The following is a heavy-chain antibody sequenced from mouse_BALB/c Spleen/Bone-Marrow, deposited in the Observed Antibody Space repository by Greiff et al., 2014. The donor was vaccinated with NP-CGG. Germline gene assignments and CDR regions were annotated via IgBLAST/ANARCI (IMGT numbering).Heavy chain of an antibody. Sequence: QVPLKESGPELVKPGASVKMSCKASGYSFTSYWVHWGKQRPGQGLERIGMIYPSNSENKLNQKFMDKATLNVDKSSNTAYIQLSSLTSEDSAVYYCARNHFAMDYWGQGTSVTVSS. CDR1: GYSFTSYW. V-gene: IGHV1-74*01. J-gene: IGHJ4*01. CDR2: IYPSNSEN. CDR3: ARNHFAMDY.